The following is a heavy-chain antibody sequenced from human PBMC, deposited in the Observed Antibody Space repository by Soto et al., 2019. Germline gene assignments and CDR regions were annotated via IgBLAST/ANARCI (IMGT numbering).Heavy chain of an antibody. CDR1: GGSFSGYY. CDR2: INHSGST. Sequence: SETLSLTCAVYGGSFSGYYWTWIRQPPGTGLEWIGEINHSGSTNYNPSLKSRVTISVDTSKSQFSLKLTSVTAADTAVYYCARGGETYYDFWSGFSPIDYWGQGALVTVSS. D-gene: IGHD3-3*01. J-gene: IGHJ4*02. CDR3: ARGGETYYDFWSGFSPIDY. V-gene: IGHV4-34*01.